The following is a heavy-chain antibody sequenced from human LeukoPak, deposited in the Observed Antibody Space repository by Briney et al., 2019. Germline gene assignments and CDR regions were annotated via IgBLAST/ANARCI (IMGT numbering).Heavy chain of an antibody. D-gene: IGHD1-26*01. CDR2: IKQDGGEK. CDR3: ARDHLREGATGASEI. V-gene: IGHV3-7*05. CDR1: RFTFSNYW. Sequence: AGSLRLSCAASRFTFSNYWMSWVRQAPGKRLEWAANIKQDGGEKNYVDSVKGRFTISRDNAKISLYLQMNSLRVEDTAVYYCARDHLREGATGASEIWGQGTMVTVSS. J-gene: IGHJ3*02.